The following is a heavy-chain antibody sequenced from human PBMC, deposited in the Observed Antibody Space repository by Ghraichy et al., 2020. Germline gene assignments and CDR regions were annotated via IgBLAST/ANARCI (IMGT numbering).Heavy chain of an antibody. D-gene: IGHD5-24*01. V-gene: IGHV3-53*01. CDR3: ARVGPRDVYTGWFDP. Sequence: GGSLRLSCAASGFTVSSNYMSWVRQTPGKGLEWVSVIFSGDNTYYANSVKGRFTIFRDNSKNTLYLQMNSLRAEDTAVYYCARVGPRDVYTGWFDPWGQGTLVTVSS. J-gene: IGHJ5*02. CDR1: GFTVSSNY. CDR2: IFSGDNT.